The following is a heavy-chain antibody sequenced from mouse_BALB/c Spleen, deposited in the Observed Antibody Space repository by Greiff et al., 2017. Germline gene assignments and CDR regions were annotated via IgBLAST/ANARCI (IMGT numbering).Heavy chain of an antibody. CDR1: GFTFSSFG. CDR3: ARSGYDYWYFDV. D-gene: IGHD2-2*01. J-gene: IGHJ1*01. V-gene: IGHV5-17*02. CDR2: ISSGSSTI. Sequence: EVHLVESGGGLVQPGGSRKLSCAASGFTFSSFGMHWVRQAPEKGLEWVAYISSGSSTIYYADTVKGRFTISRDNPKNTLFLQMTSLRSEDTAMYYCARSGYDYWYFDVWGAGTTVTVSS.